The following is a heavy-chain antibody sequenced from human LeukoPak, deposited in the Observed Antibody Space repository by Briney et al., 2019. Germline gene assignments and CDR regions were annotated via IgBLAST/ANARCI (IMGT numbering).Heavy chain of an antibody. CDR1: GGSISGYY. D-gene: IGHD6-6*01. V-gene: IGHV4-34*01. J-gene: IGHJ4*02. CDR3: ARRGIAARPFDY. Sequence: PSETLSLTCAVYGGSISGYYWSWIRQTPGKGLEWIGEINHSGSTNYNPSLKSRVTISVDTSKNQFSLKLSSVTAADTAVYYCARRGIAARPFDYWGQGTLVTVSS. CDR2: INHSGST.